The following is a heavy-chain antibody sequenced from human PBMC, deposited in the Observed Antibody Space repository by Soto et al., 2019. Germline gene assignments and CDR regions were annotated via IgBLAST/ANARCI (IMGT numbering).Heavy chain of an antibody. CDR3: AKDRLWVRFGVGLNWFDH. D-gene: IGHD3-3*01. J-gene: IGHJ5*02. CDR2: VSYDGSDK. V-gene: IGHV3-30*18. CDR1: GFTFSSYG. Sequence: QVQLVESGGGVVQPGRSLRLSCAASGFTFSSYGMHWVRHAPGQGLEWVAVVSYDGSDKYYVDSVKSRFTISIANSKNTLYLQMNSLSDEDTAVYYCAKDRLWVRFGVGLNWFDHWGQGTLVTVSS.